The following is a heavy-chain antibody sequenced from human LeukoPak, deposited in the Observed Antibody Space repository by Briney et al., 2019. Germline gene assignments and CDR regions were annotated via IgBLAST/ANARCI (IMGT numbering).Heavy chain of an antibody. V-gene: IGHV3-48*01. J-gene: IGHJ6*02. D-gene: IGHD3-16*01. Sequence: PGGSLRLSCAASGFTFSSYSMNWVRQAPGKGLEWVSYISSSSSTIYYADSVKGRFTISRDNAKNSLYLQMNSLRAEDTAVYYCASVSGSYYYGMDVWGQGTTVTVSS. CDR3: ASVSGSYYYGMDV. CDR2: ISSSSSTI. CDR1: GFTFSSYS.